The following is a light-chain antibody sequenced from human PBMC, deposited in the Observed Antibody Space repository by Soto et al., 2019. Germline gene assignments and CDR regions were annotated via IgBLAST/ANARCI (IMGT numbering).Light chain of an antibody. V-gene: IGKV3-15*01. CDR2: GAS. CDR1: QSVSLS. CDR3: QQYHIWLLWK. J-gene: IGKJ1*01. Sequence: ERGMTQNPATLSAALGDTATLSCRASQSVSLSLAWFQMRPGQPPRLLIYGASTRATDIPARFSGSGSGTDFTLTISSLQSEDFAVYFCQQYHIWLLWKFAEGTKV.